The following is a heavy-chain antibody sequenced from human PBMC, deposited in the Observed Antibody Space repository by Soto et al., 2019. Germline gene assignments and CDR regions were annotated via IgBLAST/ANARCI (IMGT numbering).Heavy chain of an antibody. CDR1: GVSISSYY. D-gene: IGHD3-16*02. CDR3: ARMNDYVWGNYRVFDY. CDR2: IFYSGNT. J-gene: IGHJ4*02. Sequence: ETLSLTCSVSGVSISSYYWSWIRQPPGKGLEWIGYIFYSGNTNYNPSLKSRVTISVDTSKNQFSLQLSSVTAADTAVYYCARMNDYVWGNYRVFDYWGQGTLVTVYS. V-gene: IGHV4-59*01.